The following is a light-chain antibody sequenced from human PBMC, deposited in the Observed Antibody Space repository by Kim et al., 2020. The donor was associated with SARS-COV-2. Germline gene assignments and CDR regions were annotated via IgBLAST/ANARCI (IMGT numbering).Light chain of an antibody. V-gene: IGKV1-12*01. Sequence: ASVGNRVTITCRASQGSIGSLAWYQQNTGKAPKLLIYATYTLRAWVPSRFSGSSSGTNFTLTSTILQPEDCATYYCQQASSFPFTFGQGTRLEI. CDR1: QGSIGS. CDR2: ATY. J-gene: IGKJ5*01. CDR3: QQASSFPFT.